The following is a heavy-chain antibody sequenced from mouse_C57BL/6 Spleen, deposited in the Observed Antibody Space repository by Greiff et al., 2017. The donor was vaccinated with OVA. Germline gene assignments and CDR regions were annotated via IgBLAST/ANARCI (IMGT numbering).Heavy chain of an antibody. CDR2: IRLKSDNYAT. D-gene: IGHD2-1*01. V-gene: IGHV6-3*01. CDR1: GFTFSNYW. J-gene: IGHJ3*01. Sequence: EVKLEESGGGLVQPGGSMKLSCVASGFTFSNYWMNWVRQSPEKGLEWVAQIRLKSDNYATHYAESVKGRFTISRDDSKSSVYLQMNNLRAEDTGIYYCTGDKLQFAYWGQGTLVTVSA. CDR3: TGDKLQFAY.